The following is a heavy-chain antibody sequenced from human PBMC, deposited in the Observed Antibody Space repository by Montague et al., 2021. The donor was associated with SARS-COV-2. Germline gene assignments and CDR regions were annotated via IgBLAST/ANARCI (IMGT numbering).Heavy chain of an antibody. CDR3: ARGALGLPAAFNWFDP. CDR2: IYYTGST. J-gene: IGHJ5*02. CDR1: GGSMNDYY. V-gene: IGHV4-59*01. D-gene: IGHD2-2*01. Sequence: SETLSLTCTVSGGSMNDYYWTWLRQPPGKRLEWIGNIYYTGSTKYSSSLKSRVTMSVDTSRKQISLKLSSVTAADSAVYYCARGALGLPAAFNWFDPWGQGNLVTVSS.